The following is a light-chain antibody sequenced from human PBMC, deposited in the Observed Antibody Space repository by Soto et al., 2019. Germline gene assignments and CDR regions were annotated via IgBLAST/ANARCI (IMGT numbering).Light chain of an antibody. J-gene: IGKJ2*01. CDR1: QSIGSS. V-gene: IGKV1-5*01. CDR3: QQYNSYPYT. Sequence: DIQMTQSPSTLSASVGDRVTITCRASQSIGSSLAWYQQKPGKAPKFLIYDASSLESGVPSRFSGSGSGTEFTLPISILQPDDVATYYFQQYNSYPYTFGQGTKLEIK. CDR2: DAS.